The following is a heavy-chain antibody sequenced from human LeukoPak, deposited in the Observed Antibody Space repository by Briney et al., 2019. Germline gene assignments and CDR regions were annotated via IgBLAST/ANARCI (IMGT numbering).Heavy chain of an antibody. Sequence: SETLSLTCTVSGGSISGYYWSWIRQPPGKGLEWIGYIYYSGSTNYNPSLKSRVTISVDTSKNQFSLKLSSVTAADTAVYYCARDGYCSGGSCDYNWFDPWGQGTLVTVSS. CDR1: GGSISGYY. J-gene: IGHJ5*02. D-gene: IGHD2-15*01. CDR2: IYYSGST. CDR3: ARDGYCSGGSCDYNWFDP. V-gene: IGHV4-59*01.